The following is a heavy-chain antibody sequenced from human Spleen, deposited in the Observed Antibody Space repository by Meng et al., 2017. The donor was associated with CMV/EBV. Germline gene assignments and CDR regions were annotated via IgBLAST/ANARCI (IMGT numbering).Heavy chain of an antibody. CDR2: IKQDGSEK. CDR3: ARRVDFWSGYYYYYGMDV. V-gene: IGHV3-7*01. CDR1: GFTFSSYW. D-gene: IGHD3-3*01. Sequence: GESLKISCAASGFTFSSYWMSWVRQAPGKGLEWVANIKQDGSEKYYVDSVKGRFTISRDNAKNSLYLRMNSLRAEDTAVYYCARRVDFWSGYYYYYGMDVWGQGTTVTVSS. J-gene: IGHJ6*02.